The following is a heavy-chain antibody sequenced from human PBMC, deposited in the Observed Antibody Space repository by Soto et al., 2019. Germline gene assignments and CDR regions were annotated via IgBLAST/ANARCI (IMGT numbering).Heavy chain of an antibody. Sequence: EVQLVESGGGLVQPGGSLRLSCAASGCTFSSYWMHWVRQSPGKGLVWVSRIKTDGSDTHYADSVKGRFTISRDNAKNTLYLQMNSLRDEDTAVYYCARPRTSDWAYDIWGQGTMVIVSS. V-gene: IGHV3-74*01. CDR3: ARPRTSDWAYDI. J-gene: IGHJ3*02. CDR2: IKTDGSDT. CDR1: GCTFSSYW. D-gene: IGHD3-9*01.